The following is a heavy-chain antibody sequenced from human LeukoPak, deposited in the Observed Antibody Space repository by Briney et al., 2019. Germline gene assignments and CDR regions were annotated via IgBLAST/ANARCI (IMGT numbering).Heavy chain of an antibody. D-gene: IGHD6-13*01. CDR2: IYYSGST. Sequence: SETLSLTCTVSGGSISSSSYYWGWIRQPPGKGLEWIGSIYYSGSTYYNPSLKSRVTISVDTSKNQFSLKLSSVTAADTAVYYCASLEIAAASFDYWGQGTLVTVSS. V-gene: IGHV4-39*07. CDR3: ASLEIAAASFDY. CDR1: GGSISSSSYY. J-gene: IGHJ4*02.